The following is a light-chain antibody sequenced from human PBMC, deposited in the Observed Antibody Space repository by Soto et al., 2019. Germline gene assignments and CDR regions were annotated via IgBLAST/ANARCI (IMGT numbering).Light chain of an antibody. Sequence: EIVMTQSPATLSVSPGERATLSCRASQSVSSNLAWYQQKPGQAPRLLIYGASTRATGIPARFSGSGSGTEFTLTISSLQAEDFAVYYCQQYNNCPPLTFGGGTQVEIK. J-gene: IGKJ4*01. V-gene: IGKV3-15*01. CDR2: GAS. CDR1: QSVSSN. CDR3: QQYNNCPPLT.